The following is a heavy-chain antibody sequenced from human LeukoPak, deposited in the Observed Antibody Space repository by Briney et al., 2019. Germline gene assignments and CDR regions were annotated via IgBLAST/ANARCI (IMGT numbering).Heavy chain of an antibody. D-gene: IGHD4-11*01. CDR2: IYPGDSDT. CDR3: ARYTVTHAFDI. V-gene: IGHV5-51*01. CDR1: GYSFTTYW. Sequence: GESLKISCKGSGYSFTTYWIGWVRQMPGTGLEWMGIIYPGDSDTRYSPSFQGQVTISTDKSISSAYLPWSSLKASDTAMYYCARYTVTHAFDIWGQGTMVTVSS. J-gene: IGHJ3*02.